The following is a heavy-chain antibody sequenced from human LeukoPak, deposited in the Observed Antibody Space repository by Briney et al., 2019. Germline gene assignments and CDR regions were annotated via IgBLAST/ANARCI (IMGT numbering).Heavy chain of an antibody. CDR2: MNPNSGNT. CDR1: GYTFTSYD. J-gene: IGHJ4*02. CDR3: ARVKTTMVREDY. V-gene: IGHV1-8*01. D-gene: IGHD3-10*01. Sequence: ASVKVSCKASGYTFTSYDINWVRQATGQGLEWMGWMNPNSGNTGYAQKLQGRVTMTTDTSTSTAYMELRSLRSDDTAVYYCARVKTTMVREDYWGQGTLVTVSS.